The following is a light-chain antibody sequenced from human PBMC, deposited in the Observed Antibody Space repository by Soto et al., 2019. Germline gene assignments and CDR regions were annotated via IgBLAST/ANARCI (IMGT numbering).Light chain of an antibody. V-gene: IGLV1-36*01. J-gene: IGLJ2*01. CDR1: RSNIGNNA. CDR2: XXX. Sequence: QSVLTQPPSVSEAPRQRVTISCSGSRSNIGNNAVNWYQQLPGKAPKLLIYXXXXLXXXXXXXXXXXXSGTSASLAISGLQSXXXADYYCAVWDDNLNGVVFGGGTKLTVL. CDR3: AVWDDNLNGVV.